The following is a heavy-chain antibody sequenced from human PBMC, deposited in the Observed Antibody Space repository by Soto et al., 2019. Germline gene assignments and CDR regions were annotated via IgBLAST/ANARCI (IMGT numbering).Heavy chain of an antibody. J-gene: IGHJ3*02. CDR3: SRDRVTYDALDI. V-gene: IGHV4-31*03. D-gene: IGHD2-21*02. CDR2: ISYSGGT. CDR1: GGSISSGGYY. Sequence: QVQLQESGPGLVKPSQTLSLTCTVSGGSISSGGYYWSWIRQHPGKGLEWIGYISYSGGTYYNPSLDSRITISVDTSKNQFSLKLSSVTAEDTALYYCSRDRVTYDALDIWGQGTMVTVSS.